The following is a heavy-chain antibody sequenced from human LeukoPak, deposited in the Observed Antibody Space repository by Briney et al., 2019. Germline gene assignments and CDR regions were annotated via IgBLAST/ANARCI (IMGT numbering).Heavy chain of an antibody. Sequence: PSETLSLTCAVYGGSFSGYYWSWIRQPPGKGLEWIGEINHSGSTNYNPSLKSRVTISVDTSKNQFSLKLSSVTAADTAVYYCAVGGGYINSFDYWGQGTLVTVSS. CDR2: INHSGST. J-gene: IGHJ4*02. V-gene: IGHV4-34*01. CDR3: AVGGGYINSFDY. D-gene: IGHD5-24*01. CDR1: GGSFSGYY.